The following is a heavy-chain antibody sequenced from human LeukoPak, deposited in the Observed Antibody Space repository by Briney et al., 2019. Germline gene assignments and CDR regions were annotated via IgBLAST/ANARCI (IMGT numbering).Heavy chain of an antibody. CDR2: ISSSGHTT. J-gene: IGHJ4*02. Sequence: GGSLRLSCAASGFTFSAFPMSWVRQAPGKGLEWVSGISSSGHTTYYADSVKGRFTISRDNSKNTLHLQMDSLGAEETAIYYCAEGSGPSIPVSGTVFGYWGQGTVVTVSS. V-gene: IGHV3-23*01. CDR1: GFTFSAFP. CDR3: AEGSGPSIPVSGTVFGY. D-gene: IGHD6-19*01.